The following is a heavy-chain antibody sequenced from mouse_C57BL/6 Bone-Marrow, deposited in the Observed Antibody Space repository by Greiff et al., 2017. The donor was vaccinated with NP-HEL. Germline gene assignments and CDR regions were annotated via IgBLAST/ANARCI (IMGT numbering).Heavy chain of an antibody. V-gene: IGHV1-26*01. Sequence: EVQLQQSGPELVKPGASVKISCKASGYTFTDYYMNWVKQSHGKSLEWIGDINPNNGGTSYNQKFKGKATLTVDKSSSTAYMELRSLTSEDSAVYYCARGGILVGSFDYWGQGTTLTVSS. CDR3: ARGGILVGSFDY. J-gene: IGHJ2*01. D-gene: IGHD1-1*01. CDR2: INPNNGGT. CDR1: GYTFTDYY.